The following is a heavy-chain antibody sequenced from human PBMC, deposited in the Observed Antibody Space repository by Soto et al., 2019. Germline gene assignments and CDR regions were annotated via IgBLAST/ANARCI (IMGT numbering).Heavy chain of an antibody. D-gene: IGHD2-15*01. CDR1: GFTVSSNY. CDR2: IYSGGST. V-gene: IGHV3-53*04. CDR3: ARAGYCSGGSCYSYYFDY. Sequence: EVQLVESGGGLVQPGGSLRLSCAASGFTVSSNYMSWVRQAPGKGLEWVSVIYSGGSTYYADSVKGRFTISRHNSKNTLYLQMNSLSAEDTAVYYCARAGYCSGGSCYSYYFDYWGQGPLVTVSS. J-gene: IGHJ4*02.